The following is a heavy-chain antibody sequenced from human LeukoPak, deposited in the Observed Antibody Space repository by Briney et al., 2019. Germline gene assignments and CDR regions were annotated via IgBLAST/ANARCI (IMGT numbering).Heavy chain of an antibody. Sequence: GGSLRLSCAASGFTFSTYWMSWVRQGPGKGLEWVANINPDGSEKYYVDSVKGQFTISRDNAKNSLFLQMNSLRAEDTAVYYCTRDRGFEYSDTGSFDYWGQGTLVTVSS. CDR1: GFTFSTYW. V-gene: IGHV3-7*01. CDR2: INPDGSEK. D-gene: IGHD6-6*01. J-gene: IGHJ4*02. CDR3: TRDRGFEYSDTGSFDY.